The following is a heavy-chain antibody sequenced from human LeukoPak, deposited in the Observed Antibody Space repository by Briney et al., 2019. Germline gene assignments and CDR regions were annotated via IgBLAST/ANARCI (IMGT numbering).Heavy chain of an antibody. CDR2: IYYSGST. CDR1: GGSISSYY. V-gene: IGHV4-59*01. D-gene: IGHD1-14*01. CDR3: ARATYNQLDY. J-gene: IGHJ4*02. Sequence: PSETLSLTCTVSGGSISSYYWSWIRQPPGKGLEWIGYIYYSGSTYYNPSLKSRVTISVDTSKNQFSLKLSSVTAADTAVYYCARATYNQLDYWGQGTLVTVSS.